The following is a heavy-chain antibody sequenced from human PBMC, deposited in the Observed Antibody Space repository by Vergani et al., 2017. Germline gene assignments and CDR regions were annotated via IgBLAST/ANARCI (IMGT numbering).Heavy chain of an antibody. CDR1: GFTFSSYA. CDR3: AKGTGYSSSWYYFDY. V-gene: IGHV3-23*04. Sequence: VQLVESGGGVVQPGRSLRLSCAASGFTFSSYAMSWVRQAPGKGLEWVSAISGSGGSTYYADSVKGRFTISRDNSKNTLYLQMNSLRAEDTAVYYCAKGTGYSSSWYYFDYWGQGTLVTVSS. CDR2: ISGSGGST. J-gene: IGHJ4*02. D-gene: IGHD6-13*01.